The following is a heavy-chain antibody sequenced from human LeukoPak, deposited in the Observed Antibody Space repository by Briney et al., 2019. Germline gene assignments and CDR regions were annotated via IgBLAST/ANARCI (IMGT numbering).Heavy chain of an antibody. J-gene: IGHJ3*02. CDR1: GYSFTSYD. D-gene: IGHD6-19*01. V-gene: IGHV1-8*01. CDR2: MNPNSGNT. CDR3: ARGPFSGGWYVEGPGFFDI. Sequence: ASVKVSCKASGYSFTSYDINWVRQATGQGLEWMGWMNPNSGNTGYAQKFQGRVTMTRNTSISTAYMELSSLRSEDTAVYYCARGPFSGGWYVEGPGFFDIWGQGTMVTVSS.